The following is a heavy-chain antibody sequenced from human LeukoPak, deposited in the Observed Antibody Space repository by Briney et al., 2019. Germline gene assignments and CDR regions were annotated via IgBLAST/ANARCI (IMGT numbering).Heavy chain of an antibody. D-gene: IGHD6-13*01. CDR2: IYTSGST. Sequence: SETLSLTCTVSGGSISSGSYYWSWIRQPAGKGLEWIGRIYTSGSTNYNPSLESRVTISVDTSKNQFSLKLSSVTAADTAVYYCARGFIAAAAFDYWGQGTLVTVSS. V-gene: IGHV4-61*02. CDR3: ARGFIAAAAFDY. CDR1: GGSISSGSYY. J-gene: IGHJ4*02.